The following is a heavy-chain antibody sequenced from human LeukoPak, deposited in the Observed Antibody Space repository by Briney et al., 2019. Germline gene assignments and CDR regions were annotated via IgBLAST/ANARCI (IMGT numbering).Heavy chain of an antibody. CDR1: GGSISSSSYY. V-gene: IGHV4-39*07. D-gene: IGHD2-15*01. Sequence: SETLSLTCTVSGGSISSSSYYWGWIRQPPGKGLEWIGSIYYSGSTYYNPSLKSRVTISVDTSKNQFSLKLSSVTAADTAVYYCARASLGYCSGGSCFGYYYYYMDVWGKGTTVTVSS. CDR2: IYYSGST. CDR3: ARASLGYCSGGSCFGYYYYYMDV. J-gene: IGHJ6*03.